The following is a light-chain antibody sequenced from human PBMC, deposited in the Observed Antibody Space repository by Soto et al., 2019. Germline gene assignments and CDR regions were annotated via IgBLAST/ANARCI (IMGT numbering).Light chain of an antibody. CDR1: QSVSDS. Sequence: DIRVTQYKSSLSASVGDRVTITCRANQSVSDSLNWYQQKPGKVPKLLIYAASSLRSGVPSRISGSGSGTDFTLTISSLQPEDFATYYCHQSYSTPQTFGQGTKVDIK. J-gene: IGKJ1*01. CDR3: HQSYSTPQT. V-gene: IGKV1-39*01. CDR2: AAS.